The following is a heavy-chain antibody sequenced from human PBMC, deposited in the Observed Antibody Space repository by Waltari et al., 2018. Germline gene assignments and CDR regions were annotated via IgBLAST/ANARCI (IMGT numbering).Heavy chain of an antibody. CDR2: IYYSGST. D-gene: IGHD3-22*01. CDR3: ARGGYYDSSGPYFDY. Sequence: QVQLQESGPGLVQPSETLSLTCTVSGGSISSHYWSWIRQPPGKGLEWIGYIYYSGSTNYNPSLKSRVTISVDTSKNQFSLKLSSVTAADTAVYYCARGGYYDSSGPYFDYWGQGTLVTVSS. CDR1: GGSISSHY. V-gene: IGHV4-59*11. J-gene: IGHJ4*02.